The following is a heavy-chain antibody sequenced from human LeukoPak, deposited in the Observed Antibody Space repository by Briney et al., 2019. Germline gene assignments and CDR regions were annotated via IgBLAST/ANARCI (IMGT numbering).Heavy chain of an antibody. V-gene: IGHV3-30*18. CDR2: ISYDGSNK. CDR1: GFTFSGYG. J-gene: IGHJ4*02. CDR3: AKVNSSYDISFDY. Sequence: GGSLRLSCAASGFTFSGYGMHWVRQAPGKGLEWVAVISYDGSNKYYADSVKGRFTISRDNSKNTLYLQMNSLRAEDTAVYYCAKVNSSYDISFDYWGQGTLVTVSS. D-gene: IGHD3-9*01.